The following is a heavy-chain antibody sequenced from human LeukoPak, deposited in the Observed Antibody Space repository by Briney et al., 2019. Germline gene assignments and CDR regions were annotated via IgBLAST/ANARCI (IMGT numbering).Heavy chain of an antibody. J-gene: IGHJ6*02. CDR1: GGSISSYY. CDR2: IYYSGST. Sequence: SETLSLTCTVSGGSISSYYWSWIRQPPGKGLEWIGYIYYSGSTNYNPSLKSRVTISADTSKNQFSLKLSSVTAADTAVYYCARGRLSDYDILTGYPTPYYYYGMDVWGQGTTVTASS. D-gene: IGHD3-9*01. CDR3: ARGRLSDYDILTGYPTPYYYYGMDV. V-gene: IGHV4-59*01.